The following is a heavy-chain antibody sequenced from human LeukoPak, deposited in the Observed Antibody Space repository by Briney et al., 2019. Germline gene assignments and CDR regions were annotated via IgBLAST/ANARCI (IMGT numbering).Heavy chain of an antibody. V-gene: IGHV1-2*06. Sequence: GASVKVSCKASGYIFTGHYMNWLRQVPGQGLEWMGRINPKTGGTNYAQNFQGRVTMTRDTSISTTYMELSRLRPDDTAVYYCARVGDGLNDAFDIWGQGTMVTVSS. D-gene: IGHD5-24*01. CDR2: INPKTGGT. CDR1: GYIFTGHY. CDR3: ARVGDGLNDAFDI. J-gene: IGHJ3*02.